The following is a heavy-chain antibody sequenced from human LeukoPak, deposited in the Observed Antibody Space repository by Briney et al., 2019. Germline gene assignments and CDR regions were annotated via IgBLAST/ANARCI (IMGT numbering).Heavy chain of an antibody. CDR3: ARDVWGDRDGFFDN. CDR2: INSDGRSA. CDR1: GFTFSSYW. J-gene: IGHJ4*02. D-gene: IGHD5-24*01. V-gene: IGHV3-74*01. Sequence: PGGSLRLSCAASGFTFSSYWMHWVRQVPGKGLVWVARINSDGRSASYGESLKGRFTISSDNAKNTLYLQMNSLRAEDTAIYYCARDVWGDRDGFFDNWGQGTLVTVSS.